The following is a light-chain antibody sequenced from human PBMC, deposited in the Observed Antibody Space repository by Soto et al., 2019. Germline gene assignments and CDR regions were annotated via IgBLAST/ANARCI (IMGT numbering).Light chain of an antibody. CDR3: LQHNNYTRT. Sequence: DVQMTQSPSSLSASVGDRVTITCRASQGIGNKLGWYQQKPGKAPKRLVYPTSSLQSGVPSRFSGSGSGTEFTLTISSLQPEDFATYYCLQHNNYTRTFGQGTRVEI. V-gene: IGKV1-17*01. CDR2: PTS. CDR1: QGIGNK. J-gene: IGKJ1*01.